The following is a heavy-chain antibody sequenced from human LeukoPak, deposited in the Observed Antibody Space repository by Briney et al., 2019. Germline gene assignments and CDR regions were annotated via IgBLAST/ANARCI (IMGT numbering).Heavy chain of an antibody. D-gene: IGHD5-18*01. Sequence: GTSVKVSCKASGYTFTGYYMHWVRQAPGQGLEWMGIINPSGGSTSYAQKFQGRVTMTRDTSTSTVYMELSSLRSEDTAVYYCARGSYGALYYYYYMDVWGKGTTVTVSS. CDR3: ARGSYGALYYYYYMDV. J-gene: IGHJ6*03. V-gene: IGHV1-46*01. CDR2: INPSGGST. CDR1: GYTFTGYY.